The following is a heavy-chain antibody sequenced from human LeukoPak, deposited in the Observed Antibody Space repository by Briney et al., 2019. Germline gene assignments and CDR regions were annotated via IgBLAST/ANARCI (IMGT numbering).Heavy chain of an antibody. CDR2: INHGGST. Sequence: PSETLSLTCAVYGGSFSGYYWSWIRQPPGKGLEWIGEINHGGSTNYNPSLKSRVTISVDTSKNQFSLKLSSVTAADTAVYYCARDFYLHDYGDPLGYWGQGTLVTVSS. CDR3: ARDFYLHDYGDPLGY. V-gene: IGHV4-34*01. D-gene: IGHD4-17*01. J-gene: IGHJ4*02. CDR1: GGSFSGYY.